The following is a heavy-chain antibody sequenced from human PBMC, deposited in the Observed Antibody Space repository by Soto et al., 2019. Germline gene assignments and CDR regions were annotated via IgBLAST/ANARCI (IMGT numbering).Heavy chain of an antibody. CDR2: IIPIFGTA. D-gene: IGHD6-6*01. J-gene: IGHJ6*02. Sequence: QVQLVQSGAEVKKPGSSVKVSCKASGGTFSSYAISWVRRAPGKGLEWMGGIIPIFGTANYAQKFQGRVTITADESTSTAYMELSSLRSEDAAVYDCARKLIAARRGGSGYYYGMDVWGQGTTVTVSS. CDR1: GGTFSSYA. CDR3: ARKLIAARRGGSGYYYGMDV. V-gene: IGHV1-69*01.